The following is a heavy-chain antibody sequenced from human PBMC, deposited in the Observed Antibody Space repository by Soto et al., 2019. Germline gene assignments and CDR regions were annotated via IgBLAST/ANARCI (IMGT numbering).Heavy chain of an antibody. J-gene: IGHJ6*02. Sequence: QVQLVESGGGVVQPGGSLRPSCSGSGFIFSGYGMHWVRQPPGKGLEWVAVISYDGRRKYYEDSVKGRFTVSRDNSQNTVYLEMNSLRVEDSAIYYCAKDILRDQLDWGMDVWGQGTTVTVSS. CDR1: GFIFSGYG. CDR3: AKDILRDQLDWGMDV. V-gene: IGHV3-30*18. CDR2: ISYDGRRK. D-gene: IGHD3-9*01.